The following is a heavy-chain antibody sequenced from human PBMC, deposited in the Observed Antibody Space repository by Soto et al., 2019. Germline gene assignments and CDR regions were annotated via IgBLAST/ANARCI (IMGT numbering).Heavy chain of an antibody. Sequence: RRSCAASGFTFSSSAMSWVRQAPGKGLEWVSAISGSGGSTYYADSVKGRFTISRDNSKNTLYLQMNSLRAEDTAVYYCAKDSRFRVLDWLSPPYFDFCGKGSLVTVS. CDR2: ISGSGGST. D-gene: IGHD3-3*01. J-gene: IGHJ4*02. V-gene: IGHV3-23*01. CDR3: AKDSRFRVLDWLSPPYFDF. CDR1: GFTFSSSA.